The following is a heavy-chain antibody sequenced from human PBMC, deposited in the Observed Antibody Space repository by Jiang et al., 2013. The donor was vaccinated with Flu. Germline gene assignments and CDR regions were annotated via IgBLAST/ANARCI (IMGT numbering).Heavy chain of an antibody. CDR2: IIPILGIA. CDR3: ARLQKGGSTKYYGMDV. J-gene: IGHJ6*02. Sequence: SGAEVKKPGVLGEGLLQGFWRHFSSYTISWVRQAPGQGLEWMGRIIPILGIANYAQKFQGRVTITADKSTSTAYMELSSLRSEDTAVYYCARLQKGGSTKYYGMDVWGQGTTVTVSS. V-gene: IGHV1-69*02. CDR1: RHFSSYT. D-gene: IGHD2-2*01.